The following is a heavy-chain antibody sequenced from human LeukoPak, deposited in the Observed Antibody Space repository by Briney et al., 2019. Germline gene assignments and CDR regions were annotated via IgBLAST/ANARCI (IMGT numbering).Heavy chain of an antibody. Sequence: PGGSLRLSCAASGFTFSSYAMHWVRQAPGKGLEWVAVISYDGSNKYYADSVKGRFTISRDNSKNTLYLQMNSLRAEDTAVYYCAKDRGGIAARRGSAFDIWGQGTMVTVSS. D-gene: IGHD6-6*01. J-gene: IGHJ3*02. CDR3: AKDRGGIAARRGSAFDI. V-gene: IGHV3-30-3*01. CDR2: ISYDGSNK. CDR1: GFTFSSYA.